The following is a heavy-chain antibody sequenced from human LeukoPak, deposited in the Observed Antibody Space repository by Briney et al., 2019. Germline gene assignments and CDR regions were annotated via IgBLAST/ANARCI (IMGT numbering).Heavy chain of an antibody. CDR1: GYTFTAYY. Sequence: ASVKVSCKASGYTFTAYYMHWVRQAPGQGLEWMGWINPNSGGTNYAQKFQGRVTMTRDTSISTAYMELSRLTSDDTAVYCCAKNVPYSSGWYSDYWGQGTLVTVSS. CDR2: INPNSGGT. V-gene: IGHV1-2*02. D-gene: IGHD6-19*01. CDR3: AKNVPYSSGWYSDY. J-gene: IGHJ4*02.